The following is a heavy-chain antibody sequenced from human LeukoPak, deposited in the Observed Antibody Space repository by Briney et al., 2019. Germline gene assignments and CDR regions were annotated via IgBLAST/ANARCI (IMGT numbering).Heavy chain of an antibody. Sequence: GGSLRLSCSASGFTFSSYAMHWVRQAPGKGLKYVSAISSNGGSTYYADSVKGRFTISRDNSKNTLYLQMSSLRAEDTAVYYCVKDLGLAAAGTPGDYWGQGTLVTVSS. J-gene: IGHJ4*02. CDR2: ISSNGGST. CDR1: GFTFSSYA. D-gene: IGHD6-13*01. V-gene: IGHV3-64D*06. CDR3: VKDLGLAAAGTPGDY.